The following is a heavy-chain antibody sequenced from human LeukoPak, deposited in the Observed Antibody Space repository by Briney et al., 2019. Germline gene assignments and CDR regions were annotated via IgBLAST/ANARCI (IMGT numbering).Heavy chain of an antibody. D-gene: IGHD2-2*01. Sequence: GGSLRLSCAASGFTFSHYDMHWVRQATGKGLEWVSAFHTAGDIHYSGSVKGRFATSRENAKNSFCLQMNNLRAGDTAVYYCARGSCSSRSCYKRVNGLDVWGQGTPVTVSS. CDR1: GFTFSHYD. CDR2: FHTAGDI. V-gene: IGHV3-13*01. J-gene: IGHJ6*02. CDR3: ARGSCSSRSCYKRVNGLDV.